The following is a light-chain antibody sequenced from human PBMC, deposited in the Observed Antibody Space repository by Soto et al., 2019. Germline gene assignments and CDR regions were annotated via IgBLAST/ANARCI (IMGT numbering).Light chain of an antibody. V-gene: IGLV3-21*04. Sequence: SYELTQPPSVSVAPGKTARITCGGNNIGSKSVHWYQQKPGQAPVLVIYYDSDRPSGIPERFSGSNSGNTATLTISRVEAWDEADYYCKVWDSSSDHVVFGGGTKLTVL. J-gene: IGLJ2*01. CDR2: YDS. CDR1: NIGSKS. CDR3: KVWDSSSDHVV.